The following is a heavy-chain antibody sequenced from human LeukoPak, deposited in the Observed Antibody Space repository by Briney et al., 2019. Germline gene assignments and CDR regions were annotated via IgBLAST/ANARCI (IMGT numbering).Heavy chain of an antibody. Sequence: PGGSPRLSCTASGFTFTSYWMQWVRQAPGEGLVWVSCINNDGSSTNYADSVKGRFTIPRDNSKNTVYLQMDSLRTEDTAVYYCVRGEAHDSWGQGTLITVSS. V-gene: IGHV3-74*01. CDR2: INNDGSST. D-gene: IGHD1-26*01. CDR3: VRGEAHDS. CDR1: GFTFTSYW. J-gene: IGHJ4*02.